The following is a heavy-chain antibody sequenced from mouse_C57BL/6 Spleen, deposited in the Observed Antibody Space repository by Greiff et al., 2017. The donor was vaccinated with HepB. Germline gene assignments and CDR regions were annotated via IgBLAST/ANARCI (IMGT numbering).Heavy chain of an antibody. J-gene: IGHJ1*03. CDR3: AIRDPLYYYGSSYWYFDV. D-gene: IGHD1-1*01. V-gene: IGHV1-74*01. Sequence: VQLQQPGAELVKPGASVKVSCKASGYTFTSYWMHWVKQRPGQGLEWIGRIHPSDSDTNYNQKFKGKATLTVDKSSSTAYMQRSSLTSEDSAVYYGAIRDPLYYYGSSYWYFDVWGTGTTVTVSS. CDR1: GYTFTSYW. CDR2: IHPSDSDT.